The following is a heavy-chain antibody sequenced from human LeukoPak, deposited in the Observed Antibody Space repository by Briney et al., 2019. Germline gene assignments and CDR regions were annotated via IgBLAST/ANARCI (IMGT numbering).Heavy chain of an antibody. CDR2: ISGSGGST. Sequence: GGSLRLSCAASGFTFSSYAMSWVRQAPGKGLEWVSAISGSGGSTYYADSVKGRFTISRDNSKNTLYLQMNSLRAEDTAIYYCAKAATYYYGSGSYSGNWFDPWGQGTLVTISS. D-gene: IGHD3-10*01. CDR3: AKAATYYYGSGSYSGNWFDP. V-gene: IGHV3-23*01. CDR1: GFTFSSYA. J-gene: IGHJ5*02.